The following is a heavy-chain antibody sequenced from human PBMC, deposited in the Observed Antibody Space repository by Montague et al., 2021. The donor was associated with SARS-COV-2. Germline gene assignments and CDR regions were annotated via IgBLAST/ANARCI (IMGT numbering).Heavy chain of an antibody. J-gene: IGHJ4*02. CDR3: ARERGDYGADGGFDF. Sequence: SLSLSLSASGFTFSSFNMNWVRQAPGKGLEWVSFISTSSSNIYYADSVRGRFTISRDKAKNSLYLQMNSLRDEDTAVYYCARERGDYGADGGFDFWGQGTLVTVSS. CDR2: ISTSSSNI. D-gene: IGHD3-10*01. CDR1: GFTFSSFN. V-gene: IGHV3-48*02.